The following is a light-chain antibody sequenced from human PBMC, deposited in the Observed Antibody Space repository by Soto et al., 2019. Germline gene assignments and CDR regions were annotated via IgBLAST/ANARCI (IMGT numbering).Light chain of an antibody. J-gene: IGKJ5*01. CDR2: WAS. CDR1: QSVLYSSNNKNY. V-gene: IGKV4-1*01. CDR3: QQYYSTPPMT. Sequence: DIVLTQSPDSLAVSLGERATINCKSSQSVLYSSNNKNYLAWYQQKPGQPPKLLIYWASTRESGVPDRFSGSGSGTDFTLTISSLQAEDVAVYYCQQYYSTPPMTFGQGTRLEMK.